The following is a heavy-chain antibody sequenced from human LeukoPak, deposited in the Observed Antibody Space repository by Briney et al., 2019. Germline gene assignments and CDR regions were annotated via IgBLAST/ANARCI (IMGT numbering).Heavy chain of an antibody. CDR1: GGSISNYY. CDR3: AGGRMPTSAQYYFDY. V-gene: IGHV4-59*01. J-gene: IGHJ4*02. Sequence: SETLSLTCTVSGGSISNYYWSWIRQPPGKGLEWIGYIYYSGSTNYSLSLKSRITISVDTSKHQFSLQLSSVPAADTAVYYCAGGRMPTSAQYYFDYWGQGTLVTVSS. D-gene: IGHD5-24*01. CDR2: IYYSGST.